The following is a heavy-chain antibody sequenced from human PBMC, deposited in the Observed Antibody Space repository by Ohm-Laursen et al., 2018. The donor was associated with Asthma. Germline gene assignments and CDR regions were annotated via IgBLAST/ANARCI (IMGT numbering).Heavy chain of an antibody. V-gene: IGHV3-23*01. CDR3: AKEDAAWNARDY. Sequence: SLRLSCTAFGFTFRTYAMTWVRQAPGKGLAWVSTITGSGGSTYYADSVKGRFTISRDNSKNTLYLQMSSLRADDTAVYYCAKEDAAWNARDYWGQGTLVTVSS. CDR2: ITGSGGST. J-gene: IGHJ4*02. CDR1: GFTFRTYA. D-gene: IGHD1-1*01.